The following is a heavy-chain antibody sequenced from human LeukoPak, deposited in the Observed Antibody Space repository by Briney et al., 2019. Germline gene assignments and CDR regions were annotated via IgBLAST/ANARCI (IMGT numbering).Heavy chain of an antibody. CDR1: GYTFTSYD. J-gene: IGHJ6*03. Sequence: ASVKVSFKASGYTFTSYDINWVRQAPGQGLEWMGWMNPNSGNTGYAQKFQGRVTMTRNTSISTAYMELSSLRSEDTAVYYCARSPVAGRSRGVSNSRWVRDYYMDVWGKGTTVTVSS. CDR2: MNPNSGNT. CDR3: ARSPVAGRSRGVSNSRWVRDYYMDV. D-gene: IGHD6-19*01. V-gene: IGHV1-8*01.